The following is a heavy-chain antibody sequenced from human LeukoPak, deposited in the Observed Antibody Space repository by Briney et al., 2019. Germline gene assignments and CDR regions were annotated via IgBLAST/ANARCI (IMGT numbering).Heavy chain of an antibody. V-gene: IGHV3-30*18. D-gene: IGHD6-19*01. J-gene: IGHJ4*02. Sequence: GGSLRLSCAASGFTFSSYGMHWVRQAPGKGLEWVAVISYDGSNKYYADSVKGRFTISRDNSKNTLYLQMNSLRAEDTAVYYCAKEVGGDFDYWGQGTLVTVPS. CDR1: GFTFSSYG. CDR2: ISYDGSNK. CDR3: AKEVGGDFDY.